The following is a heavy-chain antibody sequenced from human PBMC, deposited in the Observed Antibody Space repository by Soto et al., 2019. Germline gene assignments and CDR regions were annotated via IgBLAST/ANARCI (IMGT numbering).Heavy chain of an antibody. Sequence: QIQLVQSGTEVKKPGASVKVSCKASGYTFASYGISWVRKAPGQGLEWMGWISACNGNTNYAQKSQGRVTMTTDTSQSTADMELRSLRSDDTAVYYCARASRSGSYAFDIWGQGTMVPVSS. J-gene: IGHJ3*02. CDR2: ISACNGNT. CDR3: ARASRSGSYAFDI. D-gene: IGHD3-10*01. CDR1: GYTFASYG. V-gene: IGHV1-18*01.